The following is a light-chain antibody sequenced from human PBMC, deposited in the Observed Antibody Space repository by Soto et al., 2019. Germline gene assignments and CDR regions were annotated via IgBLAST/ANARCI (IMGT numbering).Light chain of an antibody. J-gene: IGLJ2*01. Sequence: QSALTQPASVSGSPGQSITISCTGSSNDVGDHNYVSWYQQHPGKAPKLMIYEVTNRPSGVSSRFSGSKSGNTASLTISGLQAEDEADYYCSSYTSSSTLLFGGGTTLTVL. CDR1: SNDVGDHNY. CDR2: EVT. CDR3: SSYTSSSTLL. V-gene: IGLV2-14*01.